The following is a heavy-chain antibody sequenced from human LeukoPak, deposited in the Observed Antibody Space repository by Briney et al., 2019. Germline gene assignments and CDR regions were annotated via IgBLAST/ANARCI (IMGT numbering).Heavy chain of an antibody. V-gene: IGHV4-59*01. D-gene: IGHD2-15*01. Sequence: SETLSLTCTVSGGSTRSYYWSWIRQPPGKGLEWIGDIYYSGSTNYNPSLKSRVTISIDTSKNQFSLKLSSVTAADTAVYYCARSDTYCSGGSCPPNTFDALDIWGQGTMVTVSS. CDR2: IYYSGST. J-gene: IGHJ3*02. CDR1: GGSTRSYY. CDR3: ARSDTYCSGGSCPPNTFDALDI.